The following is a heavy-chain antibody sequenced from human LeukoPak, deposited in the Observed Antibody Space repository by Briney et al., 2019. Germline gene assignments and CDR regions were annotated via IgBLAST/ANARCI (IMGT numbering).Heavy chain of an antibody. CDR2: ISGSGDNT. CDR3: AKDPDIIVVVPPTRWFDP. CDR1: GFTFSSYA. V-gene: IGHV3-23*01. Sequence: GGSLTLSCTASGFTFSSYAMSWVRQAPGKGLEWVSAISGSGDNTFYADSVKGRFTISRDNSKNTVFLQMSSLRAEDTAVYYCAKDPDIIVVVPPTRWFDPWGQGTLVTVSS. D-gene: IGHD2-15*01. J-gene: IGHJ5*02.